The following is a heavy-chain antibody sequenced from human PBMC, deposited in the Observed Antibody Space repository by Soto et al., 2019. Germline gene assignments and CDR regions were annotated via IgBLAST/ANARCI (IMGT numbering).Heavy chain of an antibody. V-gene: IGHV4-34*01. CDR3: ARGPATGDAFDI. CDR2: INHSGST. CDR1: GGSFSGYY. Sequence: QVQLQQWGAGLLKPSETLSLTCAVYGGSFSGYYWSWIRQPPGKGLEWIGEINHSGSTNYNPSLMSRVTISVDTSKNQFSLKLSSVTAADTAVYYCARGPATGDAFDIWGQGTMVTVSS. J-gene: IGHJ3*02.